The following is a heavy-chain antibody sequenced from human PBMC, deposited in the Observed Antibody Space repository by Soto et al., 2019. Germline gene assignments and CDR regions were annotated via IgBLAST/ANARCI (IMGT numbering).Heavy chain of an antibody. J-gene: IGHJ4*02. Sequence: QVQLQESGSGLVKPSQTLSLTCSVSGGSISSGDHYWSWIRQSPGKGLVWIGYIYYSGSPYYNPSLKSRLTISVDTSKNQFSLKLSSVTAADTAVYYCAREVPGDYFDNWGQGTLVTVSS. CDR1: GGSISSGDHY. D-gene: IGHD3-10*01. CDR3: AREVPGDYFDN. V-gene: IGHV4-30-4*01. CDR2: IYYSGSP.